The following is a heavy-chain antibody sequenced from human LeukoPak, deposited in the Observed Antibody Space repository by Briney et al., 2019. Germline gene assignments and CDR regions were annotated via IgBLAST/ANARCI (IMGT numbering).Heavy chain of an antibody. CDR2: IKDDGSDK. CDR3: ASFDAS. V-gene: IGHV3-7*01. D-gene: IGHD3-9*01. J-gene: IGHJ5*02. CDR1: GLTYSRYW. Sequence: GGSLRLSCAVSGLTYSRYWMSWVRQAPGKGLEWVATIKDDGSDKCYVDSVKGRFTISRDNAKNSLYLQMNSLRLEDTAVYYCASFDASWGQGSLVTVSS.